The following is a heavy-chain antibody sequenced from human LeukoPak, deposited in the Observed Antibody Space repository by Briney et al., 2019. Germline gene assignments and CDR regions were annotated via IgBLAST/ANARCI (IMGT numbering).Heavy chain of an antibody. D-gene: IGHD6-19*01. V-gene: IGHV3-7*03. J-gene: IGHJ4*02. CDR3: VEDSGWFHFDS. CDR2: IKPDGTTK. CDR1: GFTFSSYA. Sequence: GGSLRLSCAASGFTFSSYAMTWVRQAPGKGLEWVANIKPDGTTKFYVDSVKGRFTISRDNAKSSLHLQMNGLRAEDTAMYYCVEDSGWFHFDSWGQGTLVTVSS.